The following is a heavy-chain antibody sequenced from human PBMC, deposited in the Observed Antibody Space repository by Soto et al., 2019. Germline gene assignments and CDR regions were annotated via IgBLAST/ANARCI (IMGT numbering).Heavy chain of an antibody. V-gene: IGHV3-53*01. CDR2: LYTEGTT. Sequence: PVVSLRLSCVASGLTVSHNYMAWVRQAPEMGLEWVSILYTEGTTYYTDSVKGRFTISRDSSKNTLFLQMDSLRAEDTAVYYCVRPRPSGENYGMDVWGQGTTVTV. J-gene: IGHJ6*02. CDR3: VRPRPSGENYGMDV. CDR1: GLTVSHNY. D-gene: IGHD3-10*01.